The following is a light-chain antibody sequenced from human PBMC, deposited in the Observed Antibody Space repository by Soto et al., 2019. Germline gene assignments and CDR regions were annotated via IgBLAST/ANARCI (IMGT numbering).Light chain of an antibody. CDR3: NSYTSTTPYV. J-gene: IGLJ1*01. V-gene: IGLV2-14*01. CDR2: EVS. CDR1: SSDVGGYRY. Sequence: QSALTQPASVSGSPGQSITISCTGTSSDVGGYRYVSWFQHHPGKAPKLIIYEVSNRPSGISDRFSGSKSDNTASLTISGLQAEDEADYYCNSYTSTTPYVFGTGTKLTVL.